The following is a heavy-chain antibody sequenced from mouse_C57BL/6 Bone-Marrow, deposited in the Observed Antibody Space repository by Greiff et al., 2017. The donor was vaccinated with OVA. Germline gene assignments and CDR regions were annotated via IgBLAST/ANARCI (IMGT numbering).Heavy chain of an antibody. CDR1: GYTFTDYE. Sequence: QVQLQQSGAELVRPGASVPLSCKASGYTFTDYEMHWVKQTPVHGLEWIGAIDPETGGTAYNQKFKGKAILTADKSSSTAYLELRSLTSEDSAVYYCTRGGGSSRYFDVWGTGTTVTVSS. V-gene: IGHV1-15*01. CDR3: TRGGGSSRYFDV. J-gene: IGHJ1*03. CDR2: IDPETGGT. D-gene: IGHD1-1*01.